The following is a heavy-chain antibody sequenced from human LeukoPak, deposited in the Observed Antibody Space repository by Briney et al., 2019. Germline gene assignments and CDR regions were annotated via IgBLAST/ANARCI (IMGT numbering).Heavy chain of an antibody. Sequence: PGGSLRLSCAASGFTFSSYAMSWVRQAPGKGLEWVSAISGSGSSTYYADSVKGRFTISRDNSKNTLYLQMSSLRAEDTAVYYCARVVPPTDYGSGSYFRDWGQGTLVTVSS. J-gene: IGHJ4*02. D-gene: IGHD3-10*01. CDR2: ISGSGSST. V-gene: IGHV3-23*01. CDR1: GFTFSSYA. CDR3: ARVVPPTDYGSGSYFRD.